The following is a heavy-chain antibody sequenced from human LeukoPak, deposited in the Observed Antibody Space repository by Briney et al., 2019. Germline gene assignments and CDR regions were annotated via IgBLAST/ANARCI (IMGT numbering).Heavy chain of an antibody. CDR3: AKRPGGFYYDSSDYYDY. V-gene: IGHV3-23*01. Sequence: GASLRLSCAASGFTFSSYAMNWVRQAPGKGLEWVSPISGSGGSTYYADSVKGRFTISRDNSKNTLYLQTNSLRAEDTAIYYCAKRPGGFYYDSSDYYDYWGQGTLVTVSS. CDR1: GFTFSSYA. CDR2: ISGSGGST. J-gene: IGHJ4*02. D-gene: IGHD3-22*01.